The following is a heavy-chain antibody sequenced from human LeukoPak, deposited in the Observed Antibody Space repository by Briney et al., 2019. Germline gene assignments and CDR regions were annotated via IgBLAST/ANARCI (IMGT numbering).Heavy chain of an antibody. Sequence: GGSLRLSCAASGFTVSSYSMNWVRQAPGKGLEWVSSISSSSSYIYYADSVKGRFTISRDNAKNSLYLQMNSLRAEDTAVYYCARDLGVIAAAGTSHRFQHWGQGTLVTVSS. V-gene: IGHV3-21*01. D-gene: IGHD6-13*01. CDR3: ARDLGVIAAAGTSHRFQH. CDR1: GFTVSSYS. CDR2: ISSSSSYI. J-gene: IGHJ1*01.